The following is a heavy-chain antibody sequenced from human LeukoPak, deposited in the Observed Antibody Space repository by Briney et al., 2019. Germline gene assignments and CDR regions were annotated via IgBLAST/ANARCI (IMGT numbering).Heavy chain of an antibody. CDR1: GFTFSDYW. D-gene: IGHD6-19*01. V-gene: IGHV3-7*01. Sequence: GGSLRLSCAASGFTFSDYWMSWVRQAPGKGLEWVANIKQDGSEKYYVDSVKGRFTISRDNAKNSLYLQMNSLGAEDTAVYYCARHTSAWYYFDCWGQGTLVTVSS. J-gene: IGHJ4*02. CDR3: ARHTSAWYYFDC. CDR2: IKQDGSEK.